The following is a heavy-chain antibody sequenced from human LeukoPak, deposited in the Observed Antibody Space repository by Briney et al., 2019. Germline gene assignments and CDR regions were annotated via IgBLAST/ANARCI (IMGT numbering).Heavy chain of an antibody. D-gene: IGHD3-22*01. V-gene: IGHV5-51*01. CDR3: ARSRDSSGYYYLI. CDR2: IYPDDSDT. Sequence: GESLKISCKASGYSSTNWIAWVRQMPGKGLEWMGIIYPDDSDTKYSPSFQGQVTISADKSISTAYLQWSSLKAVDTAMYYWARSRDSSGYYYLIWGQGTLVTVSS. CDR1: GYSSTNW. J-gene: IGHJ4*02.